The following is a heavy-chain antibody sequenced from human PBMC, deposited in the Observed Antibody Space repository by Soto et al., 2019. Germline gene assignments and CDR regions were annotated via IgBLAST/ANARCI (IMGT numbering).Heavy chain of an antibody. Sequence: ASVKVSCKASGYTFTSYGISWVRQAPGQGLEWMGWINAYNRNTNYAQRLQGRVTMTTDPSKTTAYMELRSLRSDDTAMYYCARVWTPYYFYNMDVWGQGTTVTVSS. CDR1: GYTFTSYG. CDR2: INAYNRNT. CDR3: ARVWTPYYFYNMDV. J-gene: IGHJ6*02. V-gene: IGHV1-18*01. D-gene: IGHD3-3*01.